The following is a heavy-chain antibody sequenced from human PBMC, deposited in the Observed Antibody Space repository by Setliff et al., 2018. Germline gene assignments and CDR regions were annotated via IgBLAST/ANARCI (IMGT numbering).Heavy chain of an antibody. Sequence: GGSLRLSCVGSGFGFSDAWMTWVRQAPGKGLEWVGHIKSKAYGGTADYATAVKGRFSISRDDSKDTVFLQMSSLKTEDTGTYYCSTGSDGWWGQGTLVTVSS. CDR3: STGSDGW. CDR1: GFGFSDAW. V-gene: IGHV3-15*01. J-gene: IGHJ4*02. D-gene: IGHD2-15*01. CDR2: IKSKAYGGTA.